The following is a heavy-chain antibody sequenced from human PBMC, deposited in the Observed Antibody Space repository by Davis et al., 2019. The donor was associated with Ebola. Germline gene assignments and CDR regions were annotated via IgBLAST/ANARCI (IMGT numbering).Heavy chain of an antibody. CDR3: ARLGDERLVGGFDP. CDR2: IYHSGST. CDR1: GYSISSGYY. Sequence: SETLSLTCTVSGYSISSGYYWGWIRQPPGKGLKWIGSIYHSGSTYYNPSLKSRVTISVDTSKNQFSLKLSSVTAADTAVYYCARLGDERLVGGFDPWGQGTLVTVSS. J-gene: IGHJ5*02. D-gene: IGHD6-13*01. V-gene: IGHV4-38-2*02.